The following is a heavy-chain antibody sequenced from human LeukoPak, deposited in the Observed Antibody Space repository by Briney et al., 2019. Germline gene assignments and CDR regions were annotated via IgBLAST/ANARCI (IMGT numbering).Heavy chain of an antibody. Sequence: KVSCXASGYTFTXYYMHWVRQAPGQGLEWMGRINPNSGGTNYAQKFQGRVTMTRDTSISTAYMELSRLRSDDTAVYYCARDLEGTDYWGQGTLVTVSS. V-gene: IGHV1-2*06. J-gene: IGHJ4*02. CDR1: GYTFTXYY. CDR3: ARDLEGTDY. D-gene: IGHD1-1*01. CDR2: INPNSGGT.